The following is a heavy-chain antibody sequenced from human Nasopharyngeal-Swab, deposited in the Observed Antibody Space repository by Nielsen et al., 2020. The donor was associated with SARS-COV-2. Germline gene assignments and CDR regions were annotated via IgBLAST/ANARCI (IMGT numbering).Heavy chain of an antibody. CDR1: GFTVSHKY. V-gene: IGHV3-53*01. CDR2: IFGEESK. J-gene: IGHJ5*02. CDR3: ATVGEFKRFDP. D-gene: IGHD3-3*01. Sequence: GGSLRLSCAASGFTVSHKYMTWVRQAPGKGLEWVSIIFGEESKYYEDSVRGRFTISRDDSNNTLYLQMNSRRADDTAVYYCATVGEFKRFDPWGQGTQVTVSS.